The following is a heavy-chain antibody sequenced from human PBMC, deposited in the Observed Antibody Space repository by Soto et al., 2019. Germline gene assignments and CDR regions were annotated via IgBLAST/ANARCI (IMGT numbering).Heavy chain of an antibody. CDR3: TEDSYGAISAPTQDY. CDR1: GFTFSSSA. J-gene: IGHJ4*02. CDR2: FRQSGGTT. Sequence: VHLWESGGGLIQPGESLRLSCAASGFTFSSSAMSWVRQAPGKGLEWVSTFRQSGGTTHYADTVKGRFTMARDTSRNVISLHMNSLRAKSTGLDYCTEDSYGAISAPTQDYWGQGTLVTVSS. V-gene: IGHV3-23*01. D-gene: IGHD3-10*01.